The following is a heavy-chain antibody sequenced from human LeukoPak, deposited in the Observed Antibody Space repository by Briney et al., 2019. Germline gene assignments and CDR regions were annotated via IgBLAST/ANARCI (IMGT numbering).Heavy chain of an antibody. V-gene: IGHV1-8*01. J-gene: IGHJ5*02. Sequence: ASVKVSCKASGYTFTSYDINWVRQATGQGLEWMGWMNPNSGNTGYAQKFQGRVTMTRNTSISTAYMELSSLRSEDTAVYYCARSAAAPFDWFDPWGQGTLVTVSS. CDR2: MNPNSGNT. D-gene: IGHD6-13*01. CDR3: ARSAAAPFDWFDP. CDR1: GYTFTSYD.